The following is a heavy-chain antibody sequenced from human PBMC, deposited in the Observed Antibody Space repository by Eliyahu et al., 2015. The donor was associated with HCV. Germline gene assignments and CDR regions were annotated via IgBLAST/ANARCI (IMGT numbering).Heavy chain of an antibody. Sequence: EVQPLESGGGLVQPGGSLRLSCAASGFTFSSYAMSWVRQAPGKGLEWVSAISGSGGSTYYADSVKGRFTISRDNSKNTLYLQMNSLRAEDTAVYYCAKGPFVVVTAGVAFDIWGQGTMVTVSS. CDR3: AKGPFVVVTAGVAFDI. D-gene: IGHD2-21*02. CDR1: GFTFSSYA. V-gene: IGHV3-23*01. J-gene: IGHJ3*02. CDR2: ISGSGGST.